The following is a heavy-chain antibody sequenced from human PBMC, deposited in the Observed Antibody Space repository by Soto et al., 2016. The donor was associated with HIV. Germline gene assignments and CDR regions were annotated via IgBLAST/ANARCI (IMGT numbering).Heavy chain of an antibody. CDR2: ISAYDGEP. Sequence: QIQLVQSGGEMKKPGASVEVSCKASGYTFTNYGIRWVRQAPGQGLEWMGWISAYDGEPNYEQRLQGRVTMTTDRSTRTAYMELRNLRSDDTAIYYCAREDGYGGYARMDVWGQGTTVTVSS. V-gene: IGHV1-18*01. D-gene: IGHD5-12*01. CDR1: GYTFTNYG. J-gene: IGHJ6*02. CDR3: AREDGYGGYARMDV.